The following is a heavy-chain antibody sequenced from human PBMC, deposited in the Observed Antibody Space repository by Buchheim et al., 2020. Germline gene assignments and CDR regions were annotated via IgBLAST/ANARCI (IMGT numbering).Heavy chain of an antibody. D-gene: IGHD3-22*01. CDR1: GFTFSSYG. J-gene: IGHJ4*02. Sequence: QVQLVESGGGVVQPGRSLRLSCAASGFTFSSYGMHWVRQAPGKGLEWVAVISYDGSNKYYADSVKGRFTISRDNSKNTLYLQMNSLRAEDTAVYYCAKDPAWYYDSSGYFRSVDYWGQGTL. V-gene: IGHV3-30*18. CDR3: AKDPAWYYDSSGYFRSVDY. CDR2: ISYDGSNK.